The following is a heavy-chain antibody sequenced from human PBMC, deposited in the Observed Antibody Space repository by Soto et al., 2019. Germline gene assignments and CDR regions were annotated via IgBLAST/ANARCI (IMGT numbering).Heavy chain of an antibody. V-gene: IGHV4-39*01. CDR3: ARHRARNWFDP. CDR2: IYYSGST. J-gene: IGHJ5*02. Sequence: PSETLSLTCTVSGDSVSSVGFPWAWLRRPPGKGLEWIGSIYYSGSTYYNPSLKSRVTISVDTSKNQFSLKLSSVTAADTAVFYCARHRARNWFDPWGQGTMVTVSS. D-gene: IGHD6-6*01. CDR1: GDSVSSVGFP.